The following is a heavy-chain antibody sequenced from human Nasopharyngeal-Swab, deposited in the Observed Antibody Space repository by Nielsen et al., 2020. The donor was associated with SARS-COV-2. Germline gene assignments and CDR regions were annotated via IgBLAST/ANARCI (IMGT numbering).Heavy chain of an antibody. CDR2: INSEGSST. CDR1: GFTFSSYW. J-gene: IGHJ6*03. CDR3: TRTLSASYMDV. Sequence: GESLKISCAASGFTFSSYWMHWVRQAPGKGLVWVSRINSEGSSTSYADSVKGRFTISRDNAKNTLYLQMNSLRAEDTAVYYCTRTLSASYMDVWGKGTTVTVSS. V-gene: IGHV3-74*01.